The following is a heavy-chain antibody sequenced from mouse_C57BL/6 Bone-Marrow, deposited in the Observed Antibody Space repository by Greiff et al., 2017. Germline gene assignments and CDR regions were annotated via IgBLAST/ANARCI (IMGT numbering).Heavy chain of an antibody. V-gene: IGHV1-50*01. J-gene: IGHJ3*01. CDR2: IDPSDCYT. CDR3: VRAEFAY. Sequence: LVESGAELVKPGTSVKLSCKASGYTFTSYWMQWVKQRPGQGLEWIGEIDPSDCYTNYNPKLKGKATLTVDTASSTAYMRLSSLTPEDSAVYYCVRAEFAYWGQGTLVTVSA. CDR1: GYTFTSYW.